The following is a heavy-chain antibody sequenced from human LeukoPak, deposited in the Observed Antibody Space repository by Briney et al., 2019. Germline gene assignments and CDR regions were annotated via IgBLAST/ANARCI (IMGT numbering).Heavy chain of an antibody. Sequence: GGSLRLSCAASGFTFSSYCWLRSPRPAQGEGLVWVSRIKSDGSSSTYADSVKGRFTISRDNAKNSLYLQMNALRAEDTAVYYCVRDLDLGGYSSFEYWGQGTLVTVSS. CDR2: IKSDGSSS. V-gene: IGHV3-74*01. CDR1: GFTFSSYCW. D-gene: IGHD4-23*01. J-gene: IGHJ4*02. CDR3: VRDLDLGGYSSFEY.